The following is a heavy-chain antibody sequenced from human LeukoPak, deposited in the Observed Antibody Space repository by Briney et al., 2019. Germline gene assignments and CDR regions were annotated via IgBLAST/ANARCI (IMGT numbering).Heavy chain of an antibody. CDR1: GGTVSSNA. J-gene: IGHJ4*02. V-gene: IGHV1-69*13. Sequence: SVKVSCKASGGTVSSNAISWVRQAPGQGPEWMGGIIPIFGTANYAQKFQGRVTITADESTRTVYMELSSLRSEDTAVYYCARVSRRGYSGYDPGRGNEAFDYWGQGTLVTVSS. CDR2: IIPIFGTA. D-gene: IGHD5-12*01. CDR3: ARVSRRGYSGYDPGRGNEAFDY.